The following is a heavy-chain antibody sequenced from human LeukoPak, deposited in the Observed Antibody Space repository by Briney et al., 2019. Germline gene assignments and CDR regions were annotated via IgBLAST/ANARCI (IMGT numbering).Heavy chain of an antibody. CDR1: GGSFSGYY. Sequence: PSETLSLTCAVYGGSFSGYYWSWIRQPPGKGLEWIGEINHSGSTNYNPSLKSRVTISVDTSKNQFSLKLSSVTAADTAVYYCAGGPLSIAARPWGYWGQGTLVTVSS. D-gene: IGHD6-6*01. CDR2: INHSGST. V-gene: IGHV4-34*01. CDR3: AGGPLSIAARPWGY. J-gene: IGHJ4*02.